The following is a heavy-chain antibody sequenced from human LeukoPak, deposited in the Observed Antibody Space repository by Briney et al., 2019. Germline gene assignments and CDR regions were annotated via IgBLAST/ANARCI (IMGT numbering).Heavy chain of an antibody. D-gene: IGHD3-3*01. CDR3: ARSTLRFLELHWFDP. J-gene: IGHJ5*02. Sequence: ASVKVSCKASGYTFTSYGMSWVRQAPGQGLEWMGWISAYNGNTNYAQKLQGRVTMTTDTSTSTAYMELRSLRSDDTAVYYCARSTLRFLELHWFDPWGQGTLVTVSS. CDR2: ISAYNGNT. V-gene: IGHV1-18*01. CDR1: GYTFTSYG.